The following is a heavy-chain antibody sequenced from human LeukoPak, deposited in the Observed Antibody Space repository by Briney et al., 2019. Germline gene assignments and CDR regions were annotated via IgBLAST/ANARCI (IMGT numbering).Heavy chain of an antibody. J-gene: IGHJ4*02. CDR3: AKDRDMITFGGSDS. D-gene: IGHD3-16*01. V-gene: IGHV3-43*02. CDR2: ISGDGGST. Sequence: PGGPLRLSCAASRFTFDDFAIHWAPQGPGKGLECISVISGDGGSTFYADSVKGRFTISRENSKDSLYLQMNSLKSEDTAVYYCAKDRDMITFGGSDSWAQGTLVTVSS. CDR1: RFTFDDFA.